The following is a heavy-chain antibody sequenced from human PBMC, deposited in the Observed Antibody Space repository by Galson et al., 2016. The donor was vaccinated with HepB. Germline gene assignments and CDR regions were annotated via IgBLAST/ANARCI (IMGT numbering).Heavy chain of an antibody. D-gene: IGHD6-13*01. CDR3: SGTAVAVAGTLHYYHYGMYV. CDR1: GGTFSSYA. Sequence: SVKVSCKASGGTFSSYAFSWVRQAPGQGLEWMGRSIPVLGMPSYAQKFQGRVTIIADNSTSTAYMELSSLRSEDTAVYYCSGTAVAVAGTLHYYHYGMYVWGQGTTVSGSS. V-gene: IGHV1-69*04. J-gene: IGHJ6*02. CDR2: SIPVLGMP.